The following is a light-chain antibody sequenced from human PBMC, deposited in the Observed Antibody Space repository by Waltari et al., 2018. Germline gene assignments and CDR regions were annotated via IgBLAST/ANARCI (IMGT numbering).Light chain of an antibody. CDR1: QSISVY. Sequence: DIQMTQSPSSLSASVGDRVTITCRASQSISVYVNWYQQKAGEAPSPLIPSASTLEGGVSSRISGRGSGTDFTLTINNLQPEDFATYFCQQSFTTPLTFGGGTKVEIK. CDR2: SAS. J-gene: IGKJ4*01. CDR3: QQSFTTPLT. V-gene: IGKV1-39*01.